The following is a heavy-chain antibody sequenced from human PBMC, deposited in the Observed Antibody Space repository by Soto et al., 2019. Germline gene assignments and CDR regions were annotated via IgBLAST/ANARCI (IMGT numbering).Heavy chain of an antibody. Sequence: SETLSLTCTVSGGSISSYYRSWIRQPPGKGLEWIGYIYYSGSTNYNPSLKSRVTISVDTSKNQFSLKLSSVTAADTAVYYCARPGYCSGGSCSIGAFDIWGQGTMVTVSS. CDR1: GGSISSYY. J-gene: IGHJ3*02. V-gene: IGHV4-59*08. D-gene: IGHD2-15*01. CDR2: IYYSGST. CDR3: ARPGYCSGGSCSIGAFDI.